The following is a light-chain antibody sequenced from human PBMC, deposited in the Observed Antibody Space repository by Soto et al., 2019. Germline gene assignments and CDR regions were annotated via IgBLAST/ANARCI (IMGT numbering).Light chain of an antibody. CDR2: EGS. Sequence: QLVLTQPASVSGSPGQSITISCTGTSSDVGSYNLVSWYQQHPGKAPKVMIYEGSKRPSGVSNRFSGSKSGNTASLTISGLQAEDEADYYCCSYAGSSTFVVFGGGTKVTVL. J-gene: IGLJ2*01. CDR3: CSYAGSSTFVV. V-gene: IGLV2-23*03. CDR1: SSDVGSYNL.